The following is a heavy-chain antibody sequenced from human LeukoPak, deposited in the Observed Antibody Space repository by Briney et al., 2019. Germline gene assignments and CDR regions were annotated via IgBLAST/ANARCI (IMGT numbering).Heavy chain of an antibody. V-gene: IGHV3-11*01. CDR2: VSSSGSTI. D-gene: IGHD5-18*01. J-gene: IGHJ4*02. CDR1: GFTFSDYY. CDR3: ARDQVDTAMVRDPFDY. Sequence: GGSLRLSCAASGFTFSDYYMSWIRQAPGKGLEWVSYVSSSGSTIYYADSVKGRFTISRDNAKNSLYLQMNSLRAEDTAVYYCARDQVDTAMVRDPFDYWGQGTLVTVSS.